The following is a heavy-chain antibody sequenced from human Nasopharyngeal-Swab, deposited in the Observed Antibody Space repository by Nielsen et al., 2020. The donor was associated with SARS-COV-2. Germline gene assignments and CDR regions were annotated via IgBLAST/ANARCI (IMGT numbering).Heavy chain of an antibody. CDR1: GGTFSSYA. Sequence: SVKVSCKASGGTFSSYAISWVRQAPGQGLEWMGRIIPILGIANYAQKFQGRVTITRDTSASTAYMELSSLRPEDTAVYYCARYYREGSGYFYYGMDVWGQGTTVTVSS. CDR3: ARYYREGSGYFYYGMDV. D-gene: IGHD3-22*01. V-gene: IGHV1-69*04. CDR2: IIPILGIA. J-gene: IGHJ6*02.